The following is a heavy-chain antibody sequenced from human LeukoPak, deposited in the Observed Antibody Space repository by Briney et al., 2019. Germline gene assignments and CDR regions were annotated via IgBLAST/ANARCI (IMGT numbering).Heavy chain of an antibody. CDR1: GGSISSANYY. Sequence: SQTLSLTCTVSGGSISSANYYWSWIRQPAGKGLEWIGRIYTSGSTNYNPSLRSRVTISVDTSKNQFSLKLRSVTAADTAIYYCAKALTAVITAFGYWGQGTLVTVSS. D-gene: IGHD3-22*01. V-gene: IGHV4-61*02. J-gene: IGHJ4*02. CDR2: IYTSGST. CDR3: AKALTAVITAFGY.